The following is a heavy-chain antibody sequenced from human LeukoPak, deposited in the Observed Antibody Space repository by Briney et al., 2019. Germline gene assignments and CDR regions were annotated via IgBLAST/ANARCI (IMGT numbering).Heavy chain of an antibody. D-gene: IGHD2-21*01. Sequence: GGSLRLSCAASGFTFSSYSMNWVRQAPGKGLEWVSSISSSSYIYYADSVKGRFTISRDNAKNSLYLQMNSLRAEDTAVYYCAKLPSPTWYYFDFWGQGTLVTVSS. CDR3: AKLPSPTWYYFDF. V-gene: IGHV3-21*01. J-gene: IGHJ4*02. CDR1: GFTFSSYS. CDR2: ISSSSYI.